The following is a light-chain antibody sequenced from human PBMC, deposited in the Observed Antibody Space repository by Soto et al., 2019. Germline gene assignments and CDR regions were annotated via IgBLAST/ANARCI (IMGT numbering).Light chain of an antibody. J-gene: IGKJ1*01. CDR1: QSININ. CDR2: GAS. V-gene: IGKV3-20*01. Sequence: EIVVTQSAATLSVSPGDRATLSCRASQSININLAWYQQKPGQAPRLLIYGASNRATGIPDRFSGSGSGTDFTLTISRLEPEDFAVYYCQQYGSSGTFGQGTKVEIK. CDR3: QQYGSSGT.